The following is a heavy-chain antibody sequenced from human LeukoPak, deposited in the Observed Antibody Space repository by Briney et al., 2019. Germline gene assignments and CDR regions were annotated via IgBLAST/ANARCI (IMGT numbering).Heavy chain of an antibody. V-gene: IGHV4-61*01. J-gene: IGHJ4*02. CDR2: VYYTGST. CDR1: GGSVGSASYY. D-gene: IGHD2-2*01. CDR3: ARTQYCSSSTSCYFGYFDY. Sequence: SETLSLTCTVSGGSVGSASYYWSWIRQPPGKGLEWIAYVYYTGSTNYNPSLKSRVTISLDMSKNQFSLKLSSVTAADTAVYYCARTQYCSSSTSCYFGYFDYWGQGTLVTVSS.